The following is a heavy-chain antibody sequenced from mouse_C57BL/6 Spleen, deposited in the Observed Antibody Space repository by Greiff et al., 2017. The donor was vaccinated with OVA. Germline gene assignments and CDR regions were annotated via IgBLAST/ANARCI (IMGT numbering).Heavy chain of an antibody. J-gene: IGHJ2*01. CDR3: ARGGYSFDY. V-gene: IGHV1-52*01. CDR1: GYTFTSYW. CDR2: IDPSDSET. Sequence: QVQLKQPGAELVRPGSSVKLSCKASGYTFTSYWMHWVKQRPIQGLEWIGNIDPSDSETHYNQKFKDKATLTVDKSSSTAYMQLSSLTSEDSTVYYCARGGYSFDYWGQGTTLTVSS.